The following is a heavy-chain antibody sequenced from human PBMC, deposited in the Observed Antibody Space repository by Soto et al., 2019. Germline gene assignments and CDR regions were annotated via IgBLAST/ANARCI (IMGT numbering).Heavy chain of an antibody. D-gene: IGHD2-2*03. Sequence: EVRLLESGGGLAQPGGSLRLSCAASGFTFRRYAMSWVRQAPGKGLEWMAGVSQGGNKTFYADSVRGRFIISSDNYRNTLVLQMSNVRGDDTALYFCAKDLDDAGDTDWGQGNLVTV. CDR1: GFTFRRYA. V-gene: IGHV3-23*01. CDR3: AKDLDDAGDTD. J-gene: IGHJ4*02. CDR2: VSQGGNKT.